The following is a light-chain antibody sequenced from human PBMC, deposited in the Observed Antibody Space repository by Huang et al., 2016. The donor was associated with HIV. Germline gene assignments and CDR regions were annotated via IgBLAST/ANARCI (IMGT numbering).Light chain of an antibody. CDR1: PSVSSN. CDR3: HQYNNWPQT. J-gene: IGKJ1*01. CDR2: AAS. V-gene: IGKV3-15*01. Sequence: EIVMTQSPPTLSVSPAETATLPCRASPSVSSNLAWYQQKPGQAPRLLIYAASAWETGIPARFSGSGSGTEFTLTISSLQSEDFAVYYCHQYNNWPQTFGQGTKVEIK.